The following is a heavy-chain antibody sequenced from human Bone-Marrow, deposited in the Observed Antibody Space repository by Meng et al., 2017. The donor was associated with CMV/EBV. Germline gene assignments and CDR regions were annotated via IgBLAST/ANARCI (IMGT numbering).Heavy chain of an antibody. J-gene: IGHJ4*02. CDR3: ARGGGRSRSGSYSVDY. CDR1: GGSISDYY. V-gene: IGHV4-59*12. D-gene: IGHD1-26*01. Sequence: GSLRLSCTVSGGSISDYYWNWIRQPPGKGLEWIGWIYYSGNTNYNPSLKSRVTISVDTSKNQFSLKLSSVTAADTAVYYCARGGGRSRSGSYSVDYWGQGTLVTVSS. CDR2: IYYSGNT.